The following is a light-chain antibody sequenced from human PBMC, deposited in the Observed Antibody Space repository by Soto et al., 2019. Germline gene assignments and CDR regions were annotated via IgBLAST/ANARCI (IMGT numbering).Light chain of an antibody. CDR1: SSNIGAIYD. CDR3: QSYDSSLSGYV. CDR2: ANS. Sequence: QSVLTQPPSVSGAPGQRVTISCTGSSSNIGAIYDVHWYQQLPGTAPRLLIFANSIRPSGVPDRFSGSKSGTSASLAITGLQAEDAADYYCQSYDSSLSGYVFGSGTKLTVL. V-gene: IGLV1-40*01. J-gene: IGLJ1*01.